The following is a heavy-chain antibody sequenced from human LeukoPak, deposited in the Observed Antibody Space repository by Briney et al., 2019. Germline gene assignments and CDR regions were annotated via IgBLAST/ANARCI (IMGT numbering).Heavy chain of an antibody. CDR1: GGSISNYY. D-gene: IGHD6-13*01. V-gene: IGHV4-4*07. CDR2: IYSSGST. Sequence: SEALSLTCTVSGGSISNYYWSWIRQPAGKGLEWIGRIYSSGSTNYNPSLKSRVTMSVDTSKNQFSLKMTSVTAADTAVYYCARGIATAPERAFDIWGQGTMVTVSS. CDR3: ARGIATAPERAFDI. J-gene: IGHJ3*02.